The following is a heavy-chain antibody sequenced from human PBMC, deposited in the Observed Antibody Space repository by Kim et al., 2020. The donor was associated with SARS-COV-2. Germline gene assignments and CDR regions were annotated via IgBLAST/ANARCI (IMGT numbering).Heavy chain of an antibody. CDR3: ARPAYCGGDCNGAFDI. D-gene: IGHD2-21*02. V-gene: IGHV5-51*01. J-gene: IGHJ3*02. Sequence: GESLKISCKGSGYSFTSYWIGWVRQMPGKGLEWMGIIYPGDSDTRYSPSFKGQVTISADKSISTAYLQWSSLKASDTAMYFCARPAYCGGDCNGAFDIWGQGTMVTVSS. CDR1: GYSFTSYW. CDR2: IYPGDSDT.